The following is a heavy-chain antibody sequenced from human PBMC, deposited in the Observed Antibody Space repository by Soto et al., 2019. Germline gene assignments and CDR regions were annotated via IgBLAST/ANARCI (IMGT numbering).Heavy chain of an antibody. CDR1: GFSLTNVQKG. V-gene: IGHV2-26*01. D-gene: IGHD3-10*01. CDR2: ILSDVEQ. J-gene: IGHJ4*02. CDR3: ARISGRFGASHFDF. Sequence: QVTLKESGPVLVQATETLTLTCNVSGFSLTNVQKGVAWIRQPPGKALEWLAHILSDVEQSYKSSLKKRLTISQDTSKRQVVLVMTNVEPVDTATYYCARISGRFGASHFDFWGQASSVIVSS.